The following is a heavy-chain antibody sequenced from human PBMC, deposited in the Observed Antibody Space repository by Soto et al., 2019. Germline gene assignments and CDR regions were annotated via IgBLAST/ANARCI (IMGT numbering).Heavy chain of an antibody. Sequence: PGESLKISCKVSGYIFTTYWIAWVRQMPGKGLEWMGIIYPGDSDTRYSPSFQGQVTISADKSISTAYLQWSSLKASDTAMYYCASQMSMSPERTFDIWGQGTMVTVSS. J-gene: IGHJ3*02. V-gene: IGHV5-51*01. CDR1: GYIFTTYW. CDR2: IYPGDSDT. CDR3: ASQMSMSPERTFDI. D-gene: IGHD1-1*01.